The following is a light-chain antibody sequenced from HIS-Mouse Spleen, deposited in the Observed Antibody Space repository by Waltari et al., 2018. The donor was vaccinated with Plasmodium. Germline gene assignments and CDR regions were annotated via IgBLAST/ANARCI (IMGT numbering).Light chain of an antibody. J-gene: IGLJ2*01. CDR1: SSNIRNDY. CDR3: GTWDSSLSAGVV. Sequence: QSVLTQPPSVSAAPGQKVPIPCPGSSSNIRNDYLSCSQQLPGTAPKLLIYDNNKRPAGIPDRFSGSKSGTSATLGITGLQTGDEADYYCGTWDSSLSAGVVFGGGTKLTVL. V-gene: IGLV1-51*01. CDR2: DNN.